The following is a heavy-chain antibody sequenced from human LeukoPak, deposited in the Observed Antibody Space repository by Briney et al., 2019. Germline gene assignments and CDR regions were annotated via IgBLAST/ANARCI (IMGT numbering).Heavy chain of an antibody. D-gene: IGHD4-23*01. CDR2: ISISGSTI. J-gene: IGHJ5*02. CDR3: ASDSNGGGKRAGFDP. Sequence: GGSLRLSCAASGFTFSSYEMNWVRQAPGKGLEWVSYISISGSTIYYADSVKGRFTISRDNAKNSLYLQMNSLRAEDTAVYYCASDSNGGGKRAGFDPWGQGTLVTVSS. CDR1: GFTFSSYE. V-gene: IGHV3-48*03.